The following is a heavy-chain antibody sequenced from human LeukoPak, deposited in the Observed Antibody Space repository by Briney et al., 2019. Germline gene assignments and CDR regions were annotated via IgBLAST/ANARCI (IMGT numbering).Heavy chain of an antibody. D-gene: IGHD1/OR15-1a*01. CDR2: ITWNSDNI. CDR3: AKGGSNDWHNDFDY. J-gene: IGHJ4*02. Sequence: GGSLRLSCAASGFIFADYAMHWVRQTPGKGLEWVSGITWNSDNIHYADSVKGRFTISRDNAKNSLYLQMNSLRDEDTAFYYCAKGGSNDWHNDFDYWGQGTLVAVSS. CDR1: GFIFADYA. V-gene: IGHV3-9*01.